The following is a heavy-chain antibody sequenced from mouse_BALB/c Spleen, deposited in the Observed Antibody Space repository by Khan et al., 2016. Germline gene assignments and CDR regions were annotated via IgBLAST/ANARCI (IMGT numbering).Heavy chain of an antibody. CDR3: ARYYGSIYYAMDY. D-gene: IGHD1-1*01. Sequence: EVQLQESGPSLVKPSQTLSLTCSVTGDSITSGYWNWIRKFPGNKLEYMGYISYSGSTYYNTSLKSRISITRDTSKNQSSLQLNSVTTEDTATYYCARYYGSIYYAMDYWGQGTTVTVSS. J-gene: IGHJ4*01. CDR2: ISYSGST. V-gene: IGHV3-8*02. CDR1: GDSITSGY.